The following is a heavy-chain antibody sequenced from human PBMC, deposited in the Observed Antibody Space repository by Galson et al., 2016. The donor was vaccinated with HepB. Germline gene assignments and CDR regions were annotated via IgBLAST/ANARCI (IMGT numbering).Heavy chain of an antibody. CDR3: ARDLGVQPKYNWNSGGYYYYGMDV. Sequence: ETLSLTCTVSGGSISSYYWSWVRQPPGKGLEWIGYISYSGSTDYNPSLISRVTISRDTSKNQFSLKVSSVTAADTAVYYCARDLGVQPKYNWNSGGYYYYGMDVWGQGTTVIVSS. V-gene: IGHV4-59*01. J-gene: IGHJ6*02. CDR1: GGSISSYY. D-gene: IGHD1-20*01. CDR2: ISYSGST.